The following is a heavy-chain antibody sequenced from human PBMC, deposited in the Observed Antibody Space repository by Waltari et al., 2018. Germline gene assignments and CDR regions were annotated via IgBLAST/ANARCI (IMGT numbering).Heavy chain of an antibody. D-gene: IGHD6-19*01. CDR2: IIPIFGTA. CDR3: ASRRHGYSSGWYYFDY. CDR1: GGTFSSYA. Sequence: QVQLVQSGAVLKKPGSSVKVPCNASGGTFSSYAIRWLLPAHGQGLEWMGGIIPIFGTANNAHKFQGRVRITADESTSTAYMELSSLRSEDTAVYYCASRRHGYSSGWYYFDYWGQGTLVTVSS. J-gene: IGHJ4*02. V-gene: IGHV1-69*01.